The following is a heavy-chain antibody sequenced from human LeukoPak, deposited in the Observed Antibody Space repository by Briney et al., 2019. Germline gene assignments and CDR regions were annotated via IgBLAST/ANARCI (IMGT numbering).Heavy chain of an antibody. Sequence: PGGSLRLSCAASGFTFSDYAMHWVRQAPGKGLEYVSAISTDGGGTCYVNSVKGRFTISRDNSKNTLYLQMGSLRAEDMAVYYCARYGSGSYYHYWGQGTLVTVSS. D-gene: IGHD3-10*01. CDR1: GFTFSDYA. J-gene: IGHJ4*02. V-gene: IGHV3-64*01. CDR3: ARYGSGSYYHY. CDR2: ISTDGGGT.